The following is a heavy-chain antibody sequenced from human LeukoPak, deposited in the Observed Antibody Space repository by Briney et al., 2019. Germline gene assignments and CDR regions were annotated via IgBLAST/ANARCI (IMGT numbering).Heavy chain of an antibody. CDR2: IYYSGST. D-gene: IGHD2-15*01. CDR3: ARHCSGGSCYYESAVDAFDI. Sequence: SETLSLTCTVSGGSVSSSSYYWGWIRQPPGKGLEWIGSIYYSGSTYYNPSLKSRVTISVDTSKNQFSLKLSSVTAADTAVHYCARHCSGGSCYYESAVDAFDIWGQGTMVTVSS. V-gene: IGHV4-39*01. CDR1: GGSVSSSSYY. J-gene: IGHJ3*02.